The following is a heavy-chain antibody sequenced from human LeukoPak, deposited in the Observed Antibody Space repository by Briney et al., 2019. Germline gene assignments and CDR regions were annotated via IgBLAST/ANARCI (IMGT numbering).Heavy chain of an antibody. CDR2: ISRGSSAI. D-gene: IGHD1-26*01. V-gene: IGHV3-21*01. J-gene: IGHJ4*02. CDR1: GFTLTTYS. Sequence: PGGSLRLSCEASGFTLTTYSMTSVRQAPGKGLEWVSIISRGSSAIFSADALKGRFTISRDDARNLLYLDINSLRPEDPAVYYSARGLSGVTGSPYGRGIDYWRQGTLVTLSS. CDR3: ARGLSGVTGSPYGRGIDY.